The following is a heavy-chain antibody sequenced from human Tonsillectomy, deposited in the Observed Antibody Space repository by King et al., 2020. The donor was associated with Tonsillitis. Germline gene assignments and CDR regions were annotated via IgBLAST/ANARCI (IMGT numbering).Heavy chain of an antibody. CDR3: GWDLDY. J-gene: IGHJ4*02. CDR2: ININNGNT. Sequence: QLVQSGAEVKKPGASVKVSCKASGYTVTTYGFTWVRQAPGQGLEWMGWININNGNTNYAQKFQGRVTMTTDTSTTTANMELRTLTSDDTAVYYCGWDLDYWGQGTLVTVSS. CDR1: GYTVTTYG. V-gene: IGHV1-18*04.